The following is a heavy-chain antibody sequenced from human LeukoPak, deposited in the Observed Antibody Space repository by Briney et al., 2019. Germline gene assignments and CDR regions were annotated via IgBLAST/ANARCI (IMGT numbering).Heavy chain of an antibody. V-gene: IGHV3-7*01. D-gene: IGHD6-13*01. CDR1: EFTLSSYW. CDR3: ARSYSRFDY. J-gene: IGHJ4*02. CDR2: IKQDGREI. Sequence: GGSLRLSCVASEFTLSSYWMSWVRQAPGRELEWVANIKQDGREIYYVDSVKGRFTISRDNAKKSLYLQMNSLRAEDTAVYYCARSYSRFDYWGQGTLVTVSS.